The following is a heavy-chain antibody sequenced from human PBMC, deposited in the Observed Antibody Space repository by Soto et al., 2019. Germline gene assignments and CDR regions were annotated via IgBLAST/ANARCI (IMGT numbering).Heavy chain of an antibody. CDR1: GGSISSRNW. Sequence: QVQLQESGPGLVKPSGTLSLTCAVSGGSISSRNWWSWVRQPPVKGLEWMGEIYHSGSTNYNPSLKSRVTISVDKSKNQFSLKLSSVTAADTAVYYCARAVLVPAARWFDPWGQGTLVTVSS. J-gene: IGHJ5*02. CDR2: IYHSGST. CDR3: ARAVLVPAARWFDP. D-gene: IGHD2-2*01. V-gene: IGHV4-4*02.